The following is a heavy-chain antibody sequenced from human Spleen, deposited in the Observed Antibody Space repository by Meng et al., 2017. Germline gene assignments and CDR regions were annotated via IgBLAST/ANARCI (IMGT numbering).Heavy chain of an antibody. J-gene: IGHJ4*02. V-gene: IGHV1-2*06. CDR1: GYTFTGYY. D-gene: IGHD2-21*02. Sequence: ASVKVSCKASGYTFTGYYMHWVRQAPGQGLEWMGRINPTTLNTNYAQKFQGRVTMTRDTSISTADVELSSLRSDDTAVYYRSRDRATGDNDSWGQGTLVTVSS. CDR2: INPTTLNT. CDR3: SRDRATGDNDS.